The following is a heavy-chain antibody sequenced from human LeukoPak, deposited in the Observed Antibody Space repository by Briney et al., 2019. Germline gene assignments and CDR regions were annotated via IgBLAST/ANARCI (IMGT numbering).Heavy chain of an antibody. V-gene: IGHV3-20*04. CDR2: INWNGGST. CDR3: ARMKVVPAAIYYMDV. D-gene: IGHD2-2*01. Sequence: GGSLRLSCAASGVTFDDYGMSWVRQAPGKGLEWVSGINWNGGSTGYADSVKGRFTISRDNAKNSLYLQMNSLRAEDTALYYCARMKVVPAAIYYMDVWGKGTTVTVSS. J-gene: IGHJ6*03. CDR1: GVTFDDYG.